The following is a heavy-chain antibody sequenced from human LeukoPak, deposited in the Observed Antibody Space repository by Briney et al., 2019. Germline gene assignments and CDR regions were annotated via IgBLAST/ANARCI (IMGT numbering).Heavy chain of an antibody. V-gene: IGHV3-30-3*01. CDR3: ARDRYCSGGSCYGGAFDY. Sequence: GRSLRLSCAASGFTFSSYAMHWVRQAPGKGLEWVAVISYDGSNKYCADSVKGRFTISRDNSKNTLYLQMNSLRAEDTAVYYCARDRYCSGGSCYGGAFDYWGQGTLVTVSS. J-gene: IGHJ4*02. CDR1: GFTFSSYA. CDR2: ISYDGSNK. D-gene: IGHD2-15*01.